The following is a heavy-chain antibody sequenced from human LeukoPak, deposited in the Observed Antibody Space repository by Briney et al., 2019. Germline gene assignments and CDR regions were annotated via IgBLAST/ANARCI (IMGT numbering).Heavy chain of an antibody. CDR2: ISSSSTTI. Sequence: PGGSLRLSCAASGFTFSSNSMKWVRQAPGKGLEWVSYISSSSTTIPYADSVKGRFTISRDNAKNSLYLQMNSLRAEDTAVYYCARDLFENWGQGTLVTVSS. J-gene: IGHJ4*02. CDR3: ARDLFEN. D-gene: IGHD3-10*02. CDR1: GFTFSSNS. V-gene: IGHV3-48*01.